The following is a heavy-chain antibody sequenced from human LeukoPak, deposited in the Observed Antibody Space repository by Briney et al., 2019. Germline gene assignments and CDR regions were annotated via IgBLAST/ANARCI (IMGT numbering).Heavy chain of an antibody. CDR2: IYNSGNT. J-gene: IGHJ4*02. D-gene: IGHD4-11*01. Sequence: SETLSLTCTVSGGSVSSDSYYWSWIRQPPGKKLEWIGYIYNSGNTNYNPSLKSRVTMSVDTSKNQFSLKLSSVTAADTAVYYCARGAASLTTPRTYFDYWGQGTLVTVSS. CDR1: GGSVSSDSYY. V-gene: IGHV4-61*01. CDR3: ARGAASLTTPRTYFDY.